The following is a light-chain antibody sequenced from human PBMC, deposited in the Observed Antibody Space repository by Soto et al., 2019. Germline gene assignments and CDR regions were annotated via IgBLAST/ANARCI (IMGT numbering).Light chain of an antibody. V-gene: IGKV1-9*01. CDR2: AAS. Sequence: DSQLTQSPSSLSAYVGDRVTITCQASQDISNYLNWYQQKPGNAPKLLIYAASTLQSGVPSRFSGSGSGTEYTLTISGLQPEDFAMYYCQQLKSYPWTFGQGTKVDIK. J-gene: IGKJ1*01. CDR1: QDISNY. CDR3: QQLKSYPWT.